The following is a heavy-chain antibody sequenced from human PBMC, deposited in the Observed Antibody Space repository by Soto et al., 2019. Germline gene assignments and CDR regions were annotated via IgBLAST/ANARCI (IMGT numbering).Heavy chain of an antibody. J-gene: IGHJ4*02. CDR3: AKDIGYSGSSGADY. D-gene: IGHD1-26*01. V-gene: IGHV3-9*01. CDR2: ISWNSGSI. CDR1: GFTFDDYA. Sequence: GGSLRLSCAASGFTFDDYAMHWVRQAPGRGLEWVSGISWNSGSIGYADSVKGRFTISRDNAKNSLYLQMNSLRAEDTALYYCAKDIGYSGSSGADYWGQGTLVTVSS.